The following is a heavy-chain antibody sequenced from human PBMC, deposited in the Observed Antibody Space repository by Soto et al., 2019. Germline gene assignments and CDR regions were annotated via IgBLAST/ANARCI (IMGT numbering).Heavy chain of an antibody. Sequence: QVQLVQSGAEVKKPGSSVKVSCKASGGTFSSYTISWVRLAPGQGLEWMGRIIPILGLANYAQKFQGRVTITADKSTRAAYMELSSLTSEDTAVYYCAREGGATDYWGQGTLVTVSS. CDR3: AREGGATDY. J-gene: IGHJ4*02. V-gene: IGHV1-69*02. CDR1: GGTFSSYT. D-gene: IGHD1-26*01. CDR2: IIPILGLA.